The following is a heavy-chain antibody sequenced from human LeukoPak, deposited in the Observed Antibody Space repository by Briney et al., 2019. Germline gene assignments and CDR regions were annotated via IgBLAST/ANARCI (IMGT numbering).Heavy chain of an antibody. CDR1: GYTFTIYY. CDR2: INPSGGST. V-gene: IGHV1-46*01. J-gene: IGHJ6*03. D-gene: IGHD1-26*01. CDR3: ATLGPYYYYYMDV. Sequence: ASVKVSCKASGYTFTIYYIHWVRQAPGQGLEWMGLINPSGGSTNYARKFQGRVTMTRDTSISTAYMELSRLRSDDTAVYYCATLGPYYYYYMDVWGKGTTVTISS.